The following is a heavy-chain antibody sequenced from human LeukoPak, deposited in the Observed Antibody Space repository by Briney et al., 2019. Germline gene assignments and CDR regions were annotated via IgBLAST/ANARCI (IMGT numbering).Heavy chain of an antibody. CDR1: GFTFSSYA. CDR3: AKDRTPPYYDFWSGYSTFDY. J-gene: IGHJ4*02. Sequence: GGSLRLSCAASGFTFSSYAMSWVRQAPGKGLEWVSVISGSGGSTYYADSVKGRFTISRDNSKNTLYLQMNSLRAEDTAVYYCAKDRTPPYYDFWSGYSTFDYWGQGTLVTVSS. D-gene: IGHD3-3*01. CDR2: ISGSGGST. V-gene: IGHV3-23*01.